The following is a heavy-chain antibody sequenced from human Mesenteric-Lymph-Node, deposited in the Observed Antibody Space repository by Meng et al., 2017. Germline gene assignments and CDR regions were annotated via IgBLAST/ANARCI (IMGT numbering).Heavy chain of an antibody. V-gene: IGHV1-2*06. J-gene: IGHJ4*02. D-gene: IGHD1-26*01. CDR2: IIPNSGGT. Sequence: ASVKVSCKASGYTFTGYNIHWVRQAPGQGLEWMGRIIPNSGGTNLAQKFQGRVILTKDTSISTAYMELSRLRSDDTAVYYCAREWVERGGSYSPFDYWGQGTLVTVSS. CDR1: GYTFTGYN. CDR3: AREWVERGGSYSPFDY.